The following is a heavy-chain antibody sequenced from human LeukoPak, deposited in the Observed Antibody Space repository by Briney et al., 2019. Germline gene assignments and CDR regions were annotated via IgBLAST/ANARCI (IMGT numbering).Heavy chain of an antibody. J-gene: IGHJ6*03. Sequence: GGSLRLSCLASGFTIGDYAMSWVRQAPGKGLEWVGVIRSKTSGGTTEYADSVKGRFIISRDDSKSIAHLQMNSLKTEDTAVYYCNSDAGDNGYYYYYMNVWGKGTAVTISS. CDR2: IRSKTSGGTT. CDR3: NSDAGDNGYYYYYMNV. V-gene: IGHV3-49*04. D-gene: IGHD4-17*01. CDR1: GFTIGDYA.